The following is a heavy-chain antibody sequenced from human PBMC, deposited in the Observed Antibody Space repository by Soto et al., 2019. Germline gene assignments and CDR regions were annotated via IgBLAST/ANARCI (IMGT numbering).Heavy chain of an antibody. J-gene: IGHJ5*02. CDR2: ISAYNGNT. CDR3: ARIGYYYDSSGHRGWFDP. D-gene: IGHD3-22*01. CDR1: GYTFTSYG. V-gene: IGHV1-18*01. Sequence: QVQLVQSGAEVKKPGASVKVSCKASGYTFTSYGISWVRQAPGQGLEWMGWISAYNGNTNYAQKLQGRVTMTTDTXTXTXSMELRSLRSDDTAVYYCARIGYYYDSSGHRGWFDPWGQGTLVTVSS.